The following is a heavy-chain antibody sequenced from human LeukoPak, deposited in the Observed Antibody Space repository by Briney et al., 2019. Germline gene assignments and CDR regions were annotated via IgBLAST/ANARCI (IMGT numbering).Heavy chain of an antibody. V-gene: IGHV3-7*05. CDR3: ARGGWFFDP. CDR2: IKQDGSEK. Sequence: GGSLRLSCAASGFTFSSYWMSWVRQAPGKGLEWVANIKQDGSEKYYVDSVKGRFTISRDNAKNSLFLQMSNLRAEDTAVYHCARGGWFFDPWGQGTLVTVSS. D-gene: IGHD3-10*01. CDR1: GFTFSSYW. J-gene: IGHJ5*02.